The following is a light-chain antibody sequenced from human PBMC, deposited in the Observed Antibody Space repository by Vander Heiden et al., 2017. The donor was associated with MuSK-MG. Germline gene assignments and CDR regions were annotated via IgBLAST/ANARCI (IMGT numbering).Light chain of an antibody. V-gene: IGKV3-11*01. J-gene: IGKJ4*01. CDR1: QSVSSA. Sequence: DIVLTQSPATLSLSPGERATLSCRASQSVSSALVWYQQKAGPATRLLIYDVSNRATGIPARFSGSGSGKDFTLTSNSLEQEYVAVYYCQHRSNWPLTFGGGTKVEIK. CDR2: DVS. CDR3: QHRSNWPLT.